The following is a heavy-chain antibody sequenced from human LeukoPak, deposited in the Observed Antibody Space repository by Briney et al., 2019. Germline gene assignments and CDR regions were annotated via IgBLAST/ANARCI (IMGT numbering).Heavy chain of an antibody. CDR2: FYHTGTT. CDR1: GDSISGYY. J-gene: IGHJ4*02. V-gene: IGHV4-59*01. Sequence: SETLSLTCTVSGDSISGYYWSWIRQSPGKGLEWIGYFYHTGTTNYNPSLKSRVTISVDMSNNQISLQLTSVTAADTAMYYCARVGFCSASFCPFAHWGQGTLLTVSS. CDR3: ARVGFCSASFCPFAH. D-gene: IGHD2-15*01.